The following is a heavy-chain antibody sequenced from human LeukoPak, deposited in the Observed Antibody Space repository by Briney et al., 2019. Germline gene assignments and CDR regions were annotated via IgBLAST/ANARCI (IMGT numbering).Heavy chain of an antibody. CDR2: ISYDGSNK. CDR3: ARDRGYCSGGSCYPLGYYYYGMDV. J-gene: IGHJ6*02. V-gene: IGHV3-30-3*01. Sequence: GGSLRLSCAASGFTFSSYAMPWVRQAPGKGLEWVAVISYDGSNKYYADSVKGRFTISRDNSKNTLYLQMNSLRAEDTAVYYCARDRGYCSGGSCYPLGYYYYGMDVWGQGTTVTVSS. D-gene: IGHD2-15*01. CDR1: GFTFSSYA.